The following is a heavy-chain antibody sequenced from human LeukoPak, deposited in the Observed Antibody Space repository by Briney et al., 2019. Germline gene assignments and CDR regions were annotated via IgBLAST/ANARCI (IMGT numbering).Heavy chain of an antibody. D-gene: IGHD3-22*01. CDR3: ARAIHYYDSSGRSPDAFDI. CDR2: ISSSSYI. V-gene: IGHV3-21*01. J-gene: IGHJ3*02. CDR1: GFTFSSYS. Sequence: PGGSLRLSCAASGFTFSSYSMNWVRQAPGKGLEWVSSISSSSYIYNADSVKGRFTISRDNAKNSLYLQMNSLRAEETAVYDGARAIHYYDSSGRSPDAFDIWGQGTMVTVSS.